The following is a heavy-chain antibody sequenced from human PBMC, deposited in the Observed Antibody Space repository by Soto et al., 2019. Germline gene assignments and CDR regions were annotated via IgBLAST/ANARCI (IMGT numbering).Heavy chain of an antibody. V-gene: IGHV4-30-2*01. CDR1: GVSISSGGYS. J-gene: IGHJ4*02. CDR2: IYHSGST. Sequence: QLQLQESGSGLVKPSQTLSLTCAVSGVSISSGGYSWSWIRQPPGKGLEWIGYIYHSGSTYYNPSLKSRVTLSVDRSKNQFSLKRSSVTAADTAVYYCASSYWGLDYWGQGTLVTVSS. D-gene: IGHD3-16*01. CDR3: ASSYWGLDY.